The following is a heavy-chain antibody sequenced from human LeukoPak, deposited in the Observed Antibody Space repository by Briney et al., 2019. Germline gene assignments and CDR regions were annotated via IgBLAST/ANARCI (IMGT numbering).Heavy chain of an antibody. CDR2: INHSGST. Sequence: SETLSLTCAVYGGSFSGYYWSWIRQPPGKGLEWIGEINHSGSTNYNPSLKSRVTISVDTSKNQFSLRLSSVTAAETAVYYCARRYYDFWSGSPITFDIWGQGTMVTVSS. D-gene: IGHD3-3*01. CDR3: ARRYYDFWSGSPITFDI. CDR1: GGSFSGYY. V-gene: IGHV4-34*01. J-gene: IGHJ3*02.